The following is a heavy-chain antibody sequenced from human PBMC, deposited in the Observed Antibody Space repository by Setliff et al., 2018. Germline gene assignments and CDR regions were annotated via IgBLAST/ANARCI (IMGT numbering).Heavy chain of an antibody. CDR1: GVDVIERLYY. D-gene: IGHD3-3*01. Sequence: SETLSLTCSASGVDVIERLYYWSWVRQSPGKGLEWIGTRYYTGITFYNPSLESRVAVSLDASEKKFSLNLRSVTTADTAVYYCARHFYPPDFFAHWGQGLLVTVSS. J-gene: IGHJ4*02. CDR3: ARHFYPPDFFAH. CDR2: RYYTGIT. V-gene: IGHV4-39*01.